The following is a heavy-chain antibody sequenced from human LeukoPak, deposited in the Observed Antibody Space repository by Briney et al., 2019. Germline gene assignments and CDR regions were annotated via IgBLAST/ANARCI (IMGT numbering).Heavy chain of an antibody. CDR2: IYYSGST. CDR1: GGSISSYY. J-gene: IGHJ4*02. D-gene: IGHD5-18*01. V-gene: IGHV4-59*01. Sequence: SETLSLTCTVSGGSISSYYWSWIRQPPGKGLEWIGYIYYSGSTNYSPSLKSRVTISVDTSKNQFSLKLSSVTAADTAVYYCASMDTAPRNFDYWGQGTLVTVSS. CDR3: ASMDTAPRNFDY.